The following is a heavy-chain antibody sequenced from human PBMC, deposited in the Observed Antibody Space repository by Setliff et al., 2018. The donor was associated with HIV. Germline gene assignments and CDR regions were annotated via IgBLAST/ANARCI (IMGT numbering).Heavy chain of an antibody. CDR1: GDTIFIGGYY. Sequence: SETLSLTCTVSGDTIFIGGYYWSWIRQHPGGGLEWIGYIYHTGKTYYNPSLQSRIIMSLDMSQNQFSLKLSSVTAADTAVYYCAKEGNSVDNWLDPWGPGTLVTVSS. CDR3: AKEGNSVDNWLDP. D-gene: IGHD1-26*01. J-gene: IGHJ5*02. CDR2: IYHTGKT. V-gene: IGHV4-31*03.